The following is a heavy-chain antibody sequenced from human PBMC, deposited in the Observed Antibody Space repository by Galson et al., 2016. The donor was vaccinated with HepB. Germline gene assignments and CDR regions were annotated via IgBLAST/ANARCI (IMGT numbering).Heavy chain of an antibody. V-gene: IGHV1-46*02. D-gene: IGHD1-14*01. CDR2: IKPSDGNT. CDR3: ARELDHSFYFDY. J-gene: IGHJ4*02. Sequence: KVSCKASGYTFNTYNMHWVRQAPGQGLEWMGIIKPSDGNTIYAQKFQDRITMTRDTSTSTVYMELISLRSEDTAVYYCARELDHSFYFDYWGQGTLLTVSS. CDR1: GYTFNTYN.